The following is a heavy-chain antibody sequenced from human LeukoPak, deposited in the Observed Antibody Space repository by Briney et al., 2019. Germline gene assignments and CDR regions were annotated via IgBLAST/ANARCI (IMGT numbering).Heavy chain of an antibody. V-gene: IGHV4-61*01. CDR2: VYYSGST. J-gene: IGHJ5*02. Sequence: SETLSLTCTVSGGSVRSDSYYWSWIRQPPGKGLEWIGYVYYSGSTNYNPSLKSRVTISVDTSKNQFSLKLSSVTAADTAVYYCARGQKSTTGSGYLRANWFDPWGQGTLVTVSS. CDR3: ARGQKSTTGSGYLRANWFDP. CDR1: GGSVRSDSYY. D-gene: IGHD3-3*01.